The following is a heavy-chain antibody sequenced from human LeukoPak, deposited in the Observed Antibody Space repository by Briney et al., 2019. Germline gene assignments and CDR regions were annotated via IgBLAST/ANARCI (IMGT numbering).Heavy chain of an antibody. J-gene: IGHJ4*02. CDR1: GDSITSYY. CDR3: ARHKTYSSAWLFDS. V-gene: IGHV4-59*08. Sequence: SETLSLTCAVSGDSITSYYWSWIRQPPGKGLEWIGYIYYSGSTSYNPSLKSRVTMSVDTSKNQFSLKLRSVTVADTAVYYCARHKTYSSAWLFDSWGQGTLVTVSS. CDR2: IYYSGST. D-gene: IGHD6-19*01.